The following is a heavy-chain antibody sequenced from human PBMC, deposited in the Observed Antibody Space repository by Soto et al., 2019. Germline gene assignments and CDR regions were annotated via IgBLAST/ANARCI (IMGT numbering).Heavy chain of an antibody. J-gene: IGHJ4*02. CDR3: AKDAGATKYYFNY. CDR2: ISWNSAKI. D-gene: IGHD5-12*01. V-gene: IGHV3-9*01. CDR1: GFTFDDYA. Sequence: EVQLVESGGGLVQPGRSLRLSCAASGFTFDDYAMHWVRQAPGKGLEWVSGISWNSAKIRYADSVKGRFTISRDKAKNPLFLQMNSLRAEDTGLYYCAKDAGATKYYFNYWGQGTLVTVSS.